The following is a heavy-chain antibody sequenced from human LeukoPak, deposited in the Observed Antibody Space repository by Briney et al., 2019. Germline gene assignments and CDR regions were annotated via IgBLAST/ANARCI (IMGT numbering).Heavy chain of an antibody. J-gene: IGHJ3*02. CDR1: GCTFSSYA. V-gene: IGHV1-69*13. D-gene: IGHD3-22*01. CDR2: IIPIFGTA. CDR3: ARDGPQYYYDSSGYYYATNHAFDI. Sequence: SVKVSCKASGCTFSSYAISWVRQAPGQGLEWMGGIIPIFGTANYAQKFQGRVTITADESTSTAYMELSSLRSEDTAVYYCARDGPQYYYDSSGYYYATNHAFDIWGQGTMVTVSS.